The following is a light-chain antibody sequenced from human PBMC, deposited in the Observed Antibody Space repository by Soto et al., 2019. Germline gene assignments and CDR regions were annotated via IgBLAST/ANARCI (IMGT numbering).Light chain of an antibody. J-gene: IGKJ2*01. CDR2: AAS. CDR3: QQSYSAPRT. V-gene: IGKV1-39*01. CDR1: QSISSY. Sequence: DIQMTQSPSSLSASVGDRVTITCRASQSISSYLNWYQQKPGEAPKILIYAASTLQSGVPSRFSGRGSGPDFSLTISSLQPEDFATYYCQQSYSAPRTFGQGTKVEIK.